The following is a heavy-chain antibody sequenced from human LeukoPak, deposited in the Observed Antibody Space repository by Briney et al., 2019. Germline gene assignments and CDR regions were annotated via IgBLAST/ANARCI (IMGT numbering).Heavy chain of an antibody. CDR3: ASGSRYRGQWLVQEYFDY. CDR2: INPSNGDT. V-gene: IGHV1-46*01. J-gene: IGHJ4*02. Sequence: ASVKVSCKASGYTFTSNLLHWVRQAPGQGLEWMGIINPSNGDTNYAQKFQGRVTMTGDTSTSTVYMDLYSLTSEDTAVYYCASGSRYRGQWLVQEYFDYWGQGTLVTVSS. CDR1: GYTFTSNL. D-gene: IGHD6-19*01.